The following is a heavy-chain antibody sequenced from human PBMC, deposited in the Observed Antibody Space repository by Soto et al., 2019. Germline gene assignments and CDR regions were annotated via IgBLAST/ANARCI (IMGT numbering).Heavy chain of an antibody. CDR2: ISAYNRNI. D-gene: IGHD3-9*01. Sequence: QVRLVQSGAEVKKPGASVKVSCKTYGYDFTNYGINWVRQAPGQGLEWMGWISAYNRNIVYAQNFRGRATLPTDTPTRSVYMGLRSLRSGATAVYYCARAHDILPGWKFTFWGQGTLVTVSS. V-gene: IGHV1-18*01. CDR3: ARAHDILPGWKFTF. CDR1: GYDFTNYG. J-gene: IGHJ4*02.